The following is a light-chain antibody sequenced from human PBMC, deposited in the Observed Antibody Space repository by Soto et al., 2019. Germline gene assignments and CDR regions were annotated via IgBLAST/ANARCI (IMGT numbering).Light chain of an antibody. Sequence: EIVLTQSPGTLSLSPGERATFSCRASKSFSSGNLAWYQQKPGQAPRLLIYGASSRATGIPDRFSGSGSGTDFTLTISRLEPEDFAVYYCQQYGSSPGTFGQGTKLEIK. CDR3: QQYGSSPGT. CDR1: KSFSSGN. CDR2: GAS. J-gene: IGKJ2*01. V-gene: IGKV3-20*01.